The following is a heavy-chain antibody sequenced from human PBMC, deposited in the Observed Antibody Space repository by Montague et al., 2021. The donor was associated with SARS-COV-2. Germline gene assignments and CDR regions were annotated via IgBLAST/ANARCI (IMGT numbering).Heavy chain of an antibody. V-gene: IGHV4-31*03. CDR1: GGSISSGGYY. J-gene: IGHJ4*02. CDR3: AREVRGRIVVVIAIPYYYFDY. CDR2: IYYSGST. D-gene: IGHD2-21*01. Sequence: TLSLTCTVSGGSISSGGYYWSWIRQHPGKGLEWIGYIYYSGSTYYNPSLKSRVTISVDTSKNQFSLKLSSVTAADTAVYYCAREVRGRIVVVIAIPYYYFDYWGQGTLVTVS.